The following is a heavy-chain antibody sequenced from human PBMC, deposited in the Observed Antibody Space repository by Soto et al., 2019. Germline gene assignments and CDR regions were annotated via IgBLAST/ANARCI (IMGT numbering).Heavy chain of an antibody. V-gene: IGHV4-39*01. CDR1: GDSISSSSYY. J-gene: IGHJ5*02. CDR2: IYYSGST. CDR3: ARGAHDYGDYVVRRSGWFDP. Sequence: SETLSLTCTVSGDSISSSSYYWGWIRQPPGKGLEWIGSIYYSGSTYYNPSLKSRVTISVDTSKNQFSLKLSSVTAADTAVYYCARGAHDYGDYVVRRSGWFDPWGQGTLVTVSS. D-gene: IGHD4-17*01.